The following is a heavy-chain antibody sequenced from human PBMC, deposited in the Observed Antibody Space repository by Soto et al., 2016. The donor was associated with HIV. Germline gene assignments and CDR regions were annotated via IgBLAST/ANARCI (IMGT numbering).Heavy chain of an antibody. CDR3: AKDISYYDSSGYYDY. J-gene: IGHJ4*02. D-gene: IGHD3-22*01. Sequence: EVQLVESGGGVVLPGGSLRLSCAASGFTFDDYAMHWVRQAPGKGLEWVSLISGDGGSTNYADSVKGRFTISRDNSKNSLYLQMNSLRTEDTALYYCAKDISYYDSSGYYDYWGQGTLVTVSS. CDR1: GFTFDDYA. V-gene: IGHV3-43*02. CDR2: ISGDGGST.